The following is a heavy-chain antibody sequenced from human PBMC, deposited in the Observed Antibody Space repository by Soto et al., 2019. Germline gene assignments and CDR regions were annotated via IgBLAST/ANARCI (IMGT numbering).Heavy chain of an antibody. CDR2: IYYSGST. CDR1: GGSISSSSYY. D-gene: IGHD3-10*01. CDR3: ARGLWPRYYGSGSYYKSPNPQQRNWFDP. J-gene: IGHJ5*02. V-gene: IGHV4-39*01. Sequence: SETLSLTCTVSGGSISSSSYYWGWIRQPPGKGLEWIGSIYYSGSTYYNPSLKSRVTISVDTSKNQFSLKLSSVTAADTAVYYCARGLWPRYYGSGSYYKSPNPQQRNWFDPWGQGTLVTVSS.